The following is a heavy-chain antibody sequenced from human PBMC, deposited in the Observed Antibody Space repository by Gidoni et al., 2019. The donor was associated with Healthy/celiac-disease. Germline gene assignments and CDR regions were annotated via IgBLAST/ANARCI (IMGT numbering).Heavy chain of an antibody. J-gene: IGHJ6*04. D-gene: IGHD2-15*01. CDR1: GFTVSSNY. CDR2: IDSGGST. V-gene: IGHV3-66*02. Sequence: EVQLVESGGGFVQPGGSLRLSCAASGFTVSSNYMSCVRKAPGKGREWVSVIDSGGSTYYADSVKGRFTISRDNSKNTLYLQMNSLRAEDTAVYDCARDLLRVGMDVWGKGTTVTVSS. CDR3: ARDLLRVGMDV.